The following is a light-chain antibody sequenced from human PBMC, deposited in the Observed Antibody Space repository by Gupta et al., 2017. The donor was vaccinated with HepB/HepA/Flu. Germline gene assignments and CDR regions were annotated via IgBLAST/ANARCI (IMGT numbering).Light chain of an antibody. J-gene: IGKJ1*01. CDR2: AAS. CDR1: QSISTY. CDR3: QQGHSAPRT. Sequence: DIQMNQSPSSLYASVGDRVTITCRASQSISTYLNWYQQKPGKAPKLLIYAASSLQSGVPSRFSGSGSGTDFTLSISILQPEDFATYYCQQGHSAPRTFGQGTKVVSK. V-gene: IGKV1-39*01.